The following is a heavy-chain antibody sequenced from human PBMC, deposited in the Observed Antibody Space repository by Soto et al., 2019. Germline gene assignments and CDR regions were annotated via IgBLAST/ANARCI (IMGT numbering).Heavy chain of an antibody. CDR1: GFTFSNSY. V-gene: IGHV3-11*01. J-gene: IGHJ3*02. D-gene: IGHD2-15*01. Sequence: GVSLRLSCASSGFTFSNSYMILIRQTPGKGLEWVSYISSSGSTIYYADSVKGRFTISRDNAKNSLYLQMNSLRAEDTAVYYCARDGDCSGGSCYWVAFDIWGQGTMVTVSS. CDR3: ARDGDCSGGSCYWVAFDI. CDR2: ISSSGSTI.